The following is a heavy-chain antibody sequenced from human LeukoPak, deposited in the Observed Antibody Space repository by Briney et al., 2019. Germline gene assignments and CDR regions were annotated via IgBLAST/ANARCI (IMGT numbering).Heavy chain of an antibody. V-gene: IGHV1-8*03. D-gene: IGHD5-12*01. CDR1: GYTFTSYD. CDR3: ARGRSTGYPHYFEY. J-gene: IGHJ4*02. Sequence: AAVKVSCKASGYTFTSYDINWVRQATGQGLEWMGWMNPNSGSTGYAQKFQGRVTITRNTSISTAYMELSGLRSEDTAVYYCARGRSTGYPHYFEYWGQGTLVTVSS. CDR2: MNPNSGST.